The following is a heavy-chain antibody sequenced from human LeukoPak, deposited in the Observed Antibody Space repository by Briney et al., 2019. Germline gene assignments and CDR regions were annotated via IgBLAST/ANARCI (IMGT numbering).Heavy chain of an antibody. V-gene: IGHV1-58*02. CDR1: GFTFTSSA. J-gene: IGHJ4*02. CDR2: IVVGSGNT. D-gene: IGHD1-26*01. CDR3: AAGVGGSYYEDY. Sequence: SVKVSCKASGFTFTSSAMQWVRQARGQRLEWIGWIVVGSGNTNYAQKFQERVTITRDMSTSTAYMELSRLRSEDTAVYYCAAGVGGSYYEDYWGQGTLVTVSS.